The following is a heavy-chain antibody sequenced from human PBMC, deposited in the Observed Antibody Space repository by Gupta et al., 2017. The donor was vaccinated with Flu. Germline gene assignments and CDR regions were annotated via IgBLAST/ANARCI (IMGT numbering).Heavy chain of an antibody. CDR1: GGYFSGYY. J-gene: IGHJ4*02. V-gene: IGHV4-34*01. CDR2: INHSGST. Sequence: QAQLQQWGAGLLKPSETLSLTCAVYGGYFSGYYWRWIRQPPGKGLEWIGEINHSGSTNYNPSLKSRVTISVDTSKNQCSLKLSSVTAAETAVYYCASNGWRSGYYRPYYDYWGQGTLVTVSS. CDR3: ASNGWRSGYYRPYYDY. D-gene: IGHD3-3*01.